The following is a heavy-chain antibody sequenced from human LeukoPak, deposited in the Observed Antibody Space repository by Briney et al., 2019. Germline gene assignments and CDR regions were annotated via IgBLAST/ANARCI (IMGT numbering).Heavy chain of an antibody. Sequence: SETLSLTCTVSGGSITHYYWSWIRQPPGKGLEWIGYIFYSGNTNYNPSLKSRVTISVDTSKNQFSLKLSSVTAADTAVYYCAGHWEASSWYVDYWGQGTLVTVSS. CDR1: GGSITHYY. V-gene: IGHV4-59*08. CDR3: AGHWEASSWYVDY. CDR2: IFYSGNT. J-gene: IGHJ4*02. D-gene: IGHD6-13*01.